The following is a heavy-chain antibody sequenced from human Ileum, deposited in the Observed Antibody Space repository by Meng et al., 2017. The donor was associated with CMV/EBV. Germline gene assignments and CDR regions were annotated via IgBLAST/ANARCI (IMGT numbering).Heavy chain of an antibody. CDR2: TYYRSSLYN. CDR3: AREVISGFNWFHP. V-gene: IGHV6-1*01. Sequence: LKEPSLSLPLPRPLAGASVTGNSVACHVNRQSPTRGLEWRGKTYYRSSLYNHYVVSVKSRMTINPDTSKNQFFLQLNSRTPEDTAVYYWAREVISGFNWFHPWGHGTLVTVSS. D-gene: IGHD3-10*01. J-gene: IGHJ5*02. CDR1: GASVTGNSVA.